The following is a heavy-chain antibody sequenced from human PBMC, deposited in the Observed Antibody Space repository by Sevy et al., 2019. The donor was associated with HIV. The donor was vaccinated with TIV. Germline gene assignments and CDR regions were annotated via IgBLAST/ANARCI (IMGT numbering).Heavy chain of an antibody. CDR2: IYTSGST. J-gene: IGHJ6*03. D-gene: IGHD2-15*01. CDR1: GGSISSYY. V-gene: IGHV4-4*07. CDR3: ARGSPNIVVVVAATPEYYMDV. Sequence: SETLSLTCTVSGGSISSYYWSWIRQPAGKGLEWIGRIYTSGSTNYNPTLKSRVTMSVDTSKNQFSLKLSSVTAADTAVYYCARGSPNIVVVVAATPEYYMDVWGKGTTVTVSS.